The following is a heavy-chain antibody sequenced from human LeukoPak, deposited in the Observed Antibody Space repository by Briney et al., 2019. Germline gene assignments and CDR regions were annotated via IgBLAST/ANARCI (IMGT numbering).Heavy chain of an antibody. J-gene: IGHJ5*02. CDR2: ISSSSSYI. CDR3: AKDRLSGGSAPRFDP. V-gene: IGHV3-21*04. D-gene: IGHD3-10*01. Sequence: GGSLRLSCVASGFIFSSYSMNWVRQAPGKGLEWVSSISSSSSYIYYADAVKGRFTISRDNAKNSLYLQMNGLTDEDTAVYYCAKDRLSGGSAPRFDPWGQGTLVIVSS. CDR1: GFIFSSYS.